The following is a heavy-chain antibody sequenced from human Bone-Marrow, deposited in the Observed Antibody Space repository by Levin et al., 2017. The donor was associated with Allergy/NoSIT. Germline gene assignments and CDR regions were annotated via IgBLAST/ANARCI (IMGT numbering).Heavy chain of an antibody. CDR2: MNPNSGNT. J-gene: IGHJ6*02. Sequence: ASVKVSCKASGYTFTSYDINWVRQATGQGLEWMGWMNPNSGNTGYAQKFQGRVTMTRNTSISTAYMELSSLRSEDTAVYYCARFRRDFWSGSYYYYGMDVWGQGTTVTVSS. D-gene: IGHD3-3*01. V-gene: IGHV1-8*01. CDR1: GYTFTSYD. CDR3: ARFRRDFWSGSYYYYGMDV.